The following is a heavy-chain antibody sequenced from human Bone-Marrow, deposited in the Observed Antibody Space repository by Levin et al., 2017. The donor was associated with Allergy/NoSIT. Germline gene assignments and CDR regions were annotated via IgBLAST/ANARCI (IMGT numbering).Heavy chain of an antibody. CDR3: ARGLYYFESGTYYRGFY. CDR1: GFTFSRHE. CDR2: ISSSGAST. D-gene: IGHD3-10*01. V-gene: IGHV3-48*03. Sequence: SGGSLRLSCTVSGFTFSRHEMNWVRQAPGKGLELVSYISSSGASTYYADSVKGRFTISRDNDKKSLYLEMNSLRAEDTAVYYCARGLYYFESGTYYRGFYWGQGTLVTVSS. J-gene: IGHJ4*02.